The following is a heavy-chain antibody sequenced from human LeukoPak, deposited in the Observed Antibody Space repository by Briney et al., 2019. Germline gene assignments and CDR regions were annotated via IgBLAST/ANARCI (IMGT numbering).Heavy chain of an antibody. CDR1: GGSISSSSYY. J-gene: IGHJ3*02. CDR3: ARERLRYGAFDI. Sequence: SETLSLTCTVSGGSISSSSYYWGWIRQPPGKGLEWIGSIYYSGSTYYNPSLKSRVTISVDTSKNQFSLKLSSVTAADTAVYYCARERLRYGAFDIWGQGTMVTVSS. CDR2: IYYSGST. D-gene: IGHD3-9*01. V-gene: IGHV4-39*07.